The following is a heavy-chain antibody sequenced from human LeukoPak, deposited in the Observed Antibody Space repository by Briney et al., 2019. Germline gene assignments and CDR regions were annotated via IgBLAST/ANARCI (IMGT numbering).Heavy chain of an antibody. Sequence: SETQSLTCTVSGGSISSTNYFWGWIRQPPGKGLEWIGSIYYSGSTYYNPSLKSRVTISVDTPKNQFSLKLSSVTAADTAMYYCARDRRVYDSSGYYSGGPPDYWGQGTLVTVSS. CDR1: GGSISSTNYF. D-gene: IGHD3-22*01. CDR3: ARDRRVYDSSGYYSGGPPDY. J-gene: IGHJ4*02. V-gene: IGHV4-39*07. CDR2: IYYSGST.